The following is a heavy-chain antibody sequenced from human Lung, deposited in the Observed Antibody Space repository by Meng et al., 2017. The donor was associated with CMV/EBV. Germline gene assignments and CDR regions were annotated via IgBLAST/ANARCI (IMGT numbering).Heavy chain of an antibody. CDR2: ISSSSSYI. V-gene: IGHV3-21*01. CDR1: GFTFSSYS. Sequence: GGSLRLXCAASGFTFSSYSMNWVRQAPGKGLEWVSSISSSSSYIYYADSVKGRFTISRDNAKNSLYLQMNSLRAEDTAIYYCARVMYPGGNPYWYFDLWDRGTLVTVSS. D-gene: IGHD4-23*01. J-gene: IGHJ2*01. CDR3: ARVMYPGGNPYWYFDL.